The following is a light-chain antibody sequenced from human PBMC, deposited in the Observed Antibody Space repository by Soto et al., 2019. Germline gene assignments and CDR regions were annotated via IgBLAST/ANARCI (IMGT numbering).Light chain of an antibody. V-gene: IGLV1-44*01. Sequence: QSVLTQPPSASGTPGQRVTFSCSGSSSNIGGNTVSWFQHLPRTAPKLLIFSNSQRPSGVPDRFSGAKSGTSASLAISGLXSEDEANYYCATWDDGLSAYVFGTGTKVTLL. CDR1: SSNIGGNT. J-gene: IGLJ1*01. CDR2: SNS. CDR3: ATWDDGLSAYV.